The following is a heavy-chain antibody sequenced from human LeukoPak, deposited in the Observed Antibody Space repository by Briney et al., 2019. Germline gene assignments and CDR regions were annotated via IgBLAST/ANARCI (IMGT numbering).Heavy chain of an antibody. J-gene: IGHJ4*02. CDR3: ATDRRYYDSSGYYSYYFDY. Sequence: ASVKVSCKASGYTFTSYGISWVRQAPGQGLEWMGGFDPEDGETIYAQKFQGRVTMTEDTSTDTAYMELSSLRSEGTAVYYCATDRRYYDSSGYYSYYFDYWGQGTLVTVSS. CDR2: FDPEDGET. V-gene: IGHV1-24*01. D-gene: IGHD3-22*01. CDR1: GYTFTSYG.